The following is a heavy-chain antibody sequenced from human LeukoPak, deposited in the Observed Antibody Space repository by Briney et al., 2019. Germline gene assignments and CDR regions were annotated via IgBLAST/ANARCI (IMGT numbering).Heavy chain of an antibody. CDR3: ASNDIVVVPAAPAKPFDY. CDR1: GGPFRSYA. D-gene: IGHD2-2*01. Sequence: VAVSCHASGGPFRSYAISWVRPAPGQGPEWMGGVIPIFGTANYSQKFQDRVTINAGDTTRAAYMELSSLRSESTAVYDCASNDIVVVPAAPAKPFDYWGQGTLVMVSA. CDR2: VIPIFGTA. J-gene: IGHJ4*02. V-gene: IGHV1-69*01.